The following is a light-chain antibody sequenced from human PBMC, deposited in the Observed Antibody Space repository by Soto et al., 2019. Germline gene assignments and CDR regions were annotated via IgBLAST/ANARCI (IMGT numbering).Light chain of an antibody. Sequence: ELVLTQSPGTLSLSPGERATLSCRASQSFSNNYLAWYQQKPGQAPRLLIYGASSRATGIPDRFSGSGSGTDFTLTISRLEPEDFAVYYCQQYGSSPRAFGQGTKVEIK. CDR2: GAS. CDR1: QSFSNNY. V-gene: IGKV3-20*01. J-gene: IGKJ1*01. CDR3: QQYGSSPRA.